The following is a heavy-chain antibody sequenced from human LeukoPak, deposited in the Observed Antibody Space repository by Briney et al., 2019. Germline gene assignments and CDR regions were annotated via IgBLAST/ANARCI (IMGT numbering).Heavy chain of an antibody. J-gene: IGHJ6*03. CDR3: ARDPYSGNYGTYYYYYMDV. Sequence: GGSLRLSCADSGFTFSNYNMNWVRQAPGKAMEWVSSITSSGTYTFCADSVKGRFTISRDNAKNSLYLQMDSLGPEDTAVYYCARDPYSGNYGTYYYYYMDVWGKGTTVTISS. CDR2: ITSSGTYT. V-gene: IGHV3-21*01. D-gene: IGHD1-26*01. CDR1: GFTFSNYN.